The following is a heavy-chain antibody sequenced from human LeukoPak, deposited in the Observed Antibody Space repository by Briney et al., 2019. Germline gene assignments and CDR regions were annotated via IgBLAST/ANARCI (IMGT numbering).Heavy chain of an antibody. Sequence: GGSLRLSCAASGFTFSSYSMNWVRQAPGKGLEWVSSISSSSSYIYYADSVKGRFTISRDNAKNSLYLQMNSLRAEDTAVYYCARDRSSTRSYWFDPWGQGPLVTVSS. V-gene: IGHV3-21*01. J-gene: IGHJ5*02. D-gene: IGHD2-2*01. CDR2: ISSSSSYI. CDR1: GFTFSSYS. CDR3: ARDRSSTRSYWFDP.